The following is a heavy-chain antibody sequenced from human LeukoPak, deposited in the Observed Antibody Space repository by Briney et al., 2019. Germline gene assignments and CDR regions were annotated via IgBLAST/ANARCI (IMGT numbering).Heavy chain of an antibody. Sequence: SQTLSLTCAVSGGSISSGGYYWSWIRQPPGKGLEWIGYIHYRGSTNYNPSLKSRVTISVDMSKNQFSLKLCSVTAADTAVYYCARGSYGSGSYHFDYWGQGTLVTVSS. CDR2: IHYRGST. CDR1: GGSISSGGYY. J-gene: IGHJ4*02. D-gene: IGHD3-10*01. V-gene: IGHV4-30-4*07. CDR3: ARGSYGSGSYHFDY.